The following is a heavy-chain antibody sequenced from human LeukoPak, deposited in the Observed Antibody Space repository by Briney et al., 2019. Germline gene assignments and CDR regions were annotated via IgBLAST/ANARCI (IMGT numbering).Heavy chain of an antibody. Sequence: ASVKVSCKASGYTFTSYGISWVRQAPRQGLEWMGWISAYNGNTNYAQKLQGRVTMTTDTSTSTAYMELRSLRFDDTAVYYCARDGRSFDAFVIWGQGTMVTVSS. V-gene: IGHV1-18*01. CDR2: ISAYNGNT. CDR3: ARDGRSFDAFVI. CDR1: GYTFTSYG. J-gene: IGHJ3*02. D-gene: IGHD3-16*02.